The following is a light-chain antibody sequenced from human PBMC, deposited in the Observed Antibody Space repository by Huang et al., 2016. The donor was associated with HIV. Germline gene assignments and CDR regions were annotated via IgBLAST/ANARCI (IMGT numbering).Light chain of an antibody. CDR3: QQYDTFS. V-gene: IGKV3-20*01. CDR1: RNLTNSQ. CDR2: GAS. Sequence: EVVLTQSSGIRSFSAGERASISCRASRNLTNSQLAWYQQKVGQPPRLLVFGASTRGARVRERFTGGVSGRDFTLSISGLEPDDFSTYYCQQYDTFSFGQGTRLE. J-gene: IGKJ2*01.